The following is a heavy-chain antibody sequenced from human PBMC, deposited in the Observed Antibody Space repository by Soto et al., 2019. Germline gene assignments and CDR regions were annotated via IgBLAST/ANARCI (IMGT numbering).Heavy chain of an antibody. CDR1: GGTFSSYA. D-gene: IGHD6-19*01. J-gene: IGHJ5*02. V-gene: IGHV1-69*06. Sequence: QVQLVQSGAEVKKPGSSVKVSCKASGGTFSSYAISWVRQAPGQVLEWMGGIIPIFGTANYAQKFQGRVTITAYKSTSTAYMELSSLRSEDTAVYYCARDLTHDLLYSSGWYLWFDPWGQGTLVTVS. CDR3: ARDLTHDLLYSSGWYLWFDP. CDR2: IIPIFGTA.